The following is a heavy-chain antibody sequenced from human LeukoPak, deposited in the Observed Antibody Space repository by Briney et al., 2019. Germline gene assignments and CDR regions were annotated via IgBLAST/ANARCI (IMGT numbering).Heavy chain of an antibody. CDR1: GGTFSSYT. J-gene: IGHJ6*02. Sequence: GASVKVSCKASGGTFSSYTISWVRQAPGQGLEWMGRIIPILGIANYAQKFQGRVTITADKSTSTAYMELSSLRSEDTAVYYCARDQRLILEWLSSSWYGMDVWGQGTTVTVSS. CDR3: ARDQRLILEWLSSSWYGMDV. V-gene: IGHV1-69*04. CDR2: IIPILGIA. D-gene: IGHD3-3*01.